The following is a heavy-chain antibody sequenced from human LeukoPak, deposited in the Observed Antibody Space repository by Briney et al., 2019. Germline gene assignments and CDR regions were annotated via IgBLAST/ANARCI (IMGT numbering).Heavy chain of an antibody. V-gene: IGHV3-11*01. CDR1: GFTVSSNY. CDR2: ISSSGSTI. D-gene: IGHD5-12*01. J-gene: IGHJ4*02. Sequence: GSLRHSCAASGFTVSSNYMSWVRQAPGKGLEWVSYISSSGSTIYYADSVKGRFTISRDNAKNSLYLQMNSLRAEDTAVYYCARGSGYDCFDYWGQGTLVTVSS. CDR3: ARGSGYDCFDY.